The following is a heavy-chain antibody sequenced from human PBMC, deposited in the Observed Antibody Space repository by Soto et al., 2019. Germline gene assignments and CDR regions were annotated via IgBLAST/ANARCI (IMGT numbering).Heavy chain of an antibody. Sequence: GGSLRLSCAASGFTFSSYSMNWVRPAPGKGLEWVSSISSSSSYIYYADSVKGRFTISRDNAKNSLYLQMSSLRAEDTAVYYCARELAGAYYFDYWGQGTLVTVSS. D-gene: IGHD3-10*01. J-gene: IGHJ4*02. CDR1: GFTFSSYS. CDR3: ARELAGAYYFDY. CDR2: ISSSSSYI. V-gene: IGHV3-21*01.